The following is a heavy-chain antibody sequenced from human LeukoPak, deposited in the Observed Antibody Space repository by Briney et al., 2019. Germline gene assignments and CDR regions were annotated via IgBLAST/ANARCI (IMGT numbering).Heavy chain of an antibody. V-gene: IGHV3-23*01. D-gene: IGHD6-13*01. J-gene: IGHJ4*02. CDR3: ARHSRGRWYVFDY. CDR1: GFTFNSYA. CDR2: IGGGGENT. Sequence: GSLRLSCAASGFTFNSYAMSWVRQAPGKGLEWVSTIGGGGENTYSADSVKGRFTISRDNSNNTLYLQMNSLRAEDTAVYYCARHSRGRWYVFDYWGQGTLVTVSS.